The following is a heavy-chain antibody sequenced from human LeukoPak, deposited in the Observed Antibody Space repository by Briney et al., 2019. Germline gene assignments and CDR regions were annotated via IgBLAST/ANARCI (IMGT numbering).Heavy chain of an antibody. J-gene: IGHJ4*02. D-gene: IGHD4-11*01. CDR3: AKGGTVTTDH. V-gene: IGHV3-23*01. CDR1: GFSFSTYG. Sequence: QPGGSLRLSCAASGFSFSTYGMSWVRQAPGKGLEWVSFVNGSGDSTYYADSVKGRFTISRDNSKNTLYLQMSSPRAEDTAVYYCAKGGTVTTDHWGQGTLVTVSS. CDR2: VNGSGDST.